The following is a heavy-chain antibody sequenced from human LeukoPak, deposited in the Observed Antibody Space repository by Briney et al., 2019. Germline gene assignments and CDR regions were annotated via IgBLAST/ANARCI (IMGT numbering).Heavy chain of an antibody. CDR2: ISGSGGST. V-gene: IGHV3-23*01. J-gene: IGHJ3*02. D-gene: IGHD6-19*01. Sequence: GGSLRLSCAASGFTFSTYAVNWVRQAPGKGLEWVSAISGSGGSTYYADSVKGRFTISRDNSKNTLYLQMNSLRAEDTAVYYCTRAVAGGGAFDIWGQGTMVTVSS. CDR1: GFTFSTYA. CDR3: TRAVAGGGAFDI.